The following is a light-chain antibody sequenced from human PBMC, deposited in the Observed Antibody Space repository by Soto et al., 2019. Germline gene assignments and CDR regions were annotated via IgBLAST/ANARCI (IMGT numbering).Light chain of an antibody. J-gene: IGLJ2*01. V-gene: IGLV1-47*01. CDR2: RNY. Sequence: QSVLTQPPSSSGTPGPTVTISCAGSSSNIGTYYVSWYQQLPGTAPTLLIYRNYERPSGVPDRFSGSKSGTSASLAISGLRSEDESDYYCVACDDSLSGVVFGGGTKLTVL. CDR1: SSNIGTYY. CDR3: VACDDSLSGVV.